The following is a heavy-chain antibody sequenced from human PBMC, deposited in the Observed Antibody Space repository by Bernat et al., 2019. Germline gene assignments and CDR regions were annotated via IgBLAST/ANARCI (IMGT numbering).Heavy chain of an antibody. J-gene: IGHJ4*02. V-gene: IGHV3-30*18. CDR2: ISYDGSNK. D-gene: IGHD1-26*01. CDR1: GFTFSSYG. Sequence: QVQLVESGGGVVQPGRSLRLSCAASGFTFSSYGMHWVRQAPGKGLEWVAVISYDGSNKYYADSVKGRFTISRDNSKNTLYLQMNSLRAEDTAVYYCAKHASPVGATLSHYFDYWGQGTLVTVSP. CDR3: AKHASPVGATLSHYFDY.